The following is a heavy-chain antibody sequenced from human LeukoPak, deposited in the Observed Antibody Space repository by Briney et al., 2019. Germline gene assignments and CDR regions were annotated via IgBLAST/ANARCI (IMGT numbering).Heavy chain of an antibody. CDR2: IYSGGST. J-gene: IGHJ3*02. V-gene: IGHV3-66*01. Sequence: PGGSLRLSCAASGFTVSSTYMSWVRQAPGKGLEWVSVIYSGGSTYYADSVKGRFTISRDNSKNTLYLQMNSLRAEDTAVYYCARDRISSSDDAFDIWGQGTMVTVSS. D-gene: IGHD6-13*01. CDR3: ARDRISSSDDAFDI. CDR1: GFTVSSTY.